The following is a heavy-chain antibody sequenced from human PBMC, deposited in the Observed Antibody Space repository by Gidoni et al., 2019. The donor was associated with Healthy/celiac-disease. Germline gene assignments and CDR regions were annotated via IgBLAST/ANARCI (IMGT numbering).Heavy chain of an antibody. D-gene: IGHD3-22*01. CDR2: IYYSGST. CDR1: GGSISSSSYY. J-gene: IGHJ4*02. V-gene: IGHV4-39*01. Sequence: QLQLQESGPGLVKPSETLSLTCTVSGGSISSSSYYWGWIRQPPGKGLEWIGSIYYSGSTYYNPSLKSRVTISVDTSKNQFSLKLSSVTAADTAVYYCARHPQGPTYYYDSSGYSDYWGQGTLVTVSS. CDR3: ARHPQGPTYYYDSSGYSDY.